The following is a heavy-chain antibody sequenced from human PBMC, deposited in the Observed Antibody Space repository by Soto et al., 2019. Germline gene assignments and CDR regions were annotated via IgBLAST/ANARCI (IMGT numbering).Heavy chain of an antibody. V-gene: IGHV1-3*01. D-gene: IGHD3-22*01. CDR3: ARDPIYDSSGYSDGNDAFDI. J-gene: IGHJ3*02. Sequence: ASVKVSCKASGYTFTSYAMHWVRQAPGQRLEWMGWINAGNGNTKYSQKFQGRVTITRDTSASTAYMELSSLRSEDTAVYYCARDPIYDSSGYSDGNDAFDIWGQGTMVT. CDR1: GYTFTSYA. CDR2: INAGNGNT.